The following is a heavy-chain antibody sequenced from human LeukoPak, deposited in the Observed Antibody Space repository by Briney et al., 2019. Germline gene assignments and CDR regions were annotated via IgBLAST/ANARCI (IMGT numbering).Heavy chain of an antibody. D-gene: IGHD4-23*01. CDR3: AKGIYGGKGYFDY. CDR1: GFTFSSYA. CDR2: ISGSGGST. V-gene: IGHV3-23*01. J-gene: IGHJ4*02. Sequence: TGGSLRLSCAASGFTFSSYAMSWVRQAPGKGLEWVSAISGSGGSTYYADSVKGRFTISRDNSKNTLYLQMNSLRAEDTAIYYCAKGIYGGKGYFDYWGQGTLVTVSS.